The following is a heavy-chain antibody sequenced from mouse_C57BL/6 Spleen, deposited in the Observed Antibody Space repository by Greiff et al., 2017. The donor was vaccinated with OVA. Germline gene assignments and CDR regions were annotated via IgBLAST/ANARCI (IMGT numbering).Heavy chain of an antibody. Sequence: QVQLQQPGAELVMPGASVKLSCKASGYTFTSYWMHWVKQRPEQGLEWIGEIDPSDSYTNYNQKFKGKSTLTVDKSSSTAYMQLSSLTSEDSAVYYCARGENGHWYFDVWGTGTTVTVSS. J-gene: IGHJ1*03. CDR1: GYTFTSYW. V-gene: IGHV1-69*01. CDR3: ARGENGHWYFDV. D-gene: IGHD1-1*02. CDR2: IDPSDSYT.